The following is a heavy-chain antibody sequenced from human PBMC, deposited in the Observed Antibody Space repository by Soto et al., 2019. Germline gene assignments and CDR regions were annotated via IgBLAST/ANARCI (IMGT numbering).Heavy chain of an antibody. J-gene: IGHJ4*02. Sequence: QVQLVESGGGVVQPGGSLRLSCAASGFTFSNFVMHWVRQAPGKGLEWVEATSYDGKNKDHADSVKGRFTISRDNSKNTLYLQMNSLRHEDTAVYFCARERAIAATGIFYYWGQGTLVTVSS. D-gene: IGHD6-13*01. CDR1: GFTFSNFV. CDR3: ARERAIAATGIFYY. CDR2: TSYDGKNK. V-gene: IGHV3-30*04.